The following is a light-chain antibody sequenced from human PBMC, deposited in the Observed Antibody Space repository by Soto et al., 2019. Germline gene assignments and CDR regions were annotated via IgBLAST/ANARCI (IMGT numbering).Light chain of an antibody. V-gene: IGLV2-8*01. J-gene: IGLJ1*01. CDR3: SSYAGSKYV. CDR1: SSDVGAYNS. CDR2: EVS. Sequence: TQPPAASGSRGQPVTISCTGTSSDVGAYNSVSWYQQHPGKAPKLMIYEVSKRPSGVPDRFSGSKSGNTASLTVSGLQAEDEADYYCSSYAGSKYVFGTGTKVTVL.